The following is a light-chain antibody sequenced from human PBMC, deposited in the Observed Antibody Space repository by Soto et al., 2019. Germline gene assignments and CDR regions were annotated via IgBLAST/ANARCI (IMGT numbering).Light chain of an antibody. CDR1: QSVSSN. CDR2: GAS. J-gene: IGKJ4*01. CDR3: QQRSNWPPLT. Sequence: IVLTQSPATLSVSPGERATLSCRASQSVSSNLAWHQQRPGQAPRLLIYGASTRATGVPARFSGSGSGTDFTLTISSLEPEDFAVYYCQQRSNWPPLTFGGGTKVDIK. V-gene: IGKV3-11*01.